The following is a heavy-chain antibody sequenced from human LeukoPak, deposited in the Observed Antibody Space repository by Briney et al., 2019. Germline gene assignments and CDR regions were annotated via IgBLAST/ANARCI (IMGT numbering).Heavy chain of an antibody. V-gene: IGHV3-23*01. CDR3: ARDGYSFGHDFDY. J-gene: IGHJ4*02. CDR1: GFSFTTHD. D-gene: IGHD5-18*01. CDR2: ISYGGGSI. Sequence: GGSLRLSGAASGFSFTTHDMTWVRQAPGKGLEWVSSISYGGGSIHYSDSVKGRFTISRDNAKNTLYLQMNSLRAEDTAVYHCARDGYSFGHDFDYWGQGTLVTVSS.